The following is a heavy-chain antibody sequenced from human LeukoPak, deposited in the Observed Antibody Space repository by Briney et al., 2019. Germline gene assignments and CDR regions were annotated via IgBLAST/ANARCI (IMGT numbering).Heavy chain of an antibody. J-gene: IGHJ3*02. CDR3: ASLFPYYYDSSGPDAFDI. D-gene: IGHD3-22*01. CDR2: IKQDGNEK. CDR1: GFTFSSYW. Sequence: GGSLRLSCAASGFTFSSYWMSWVRQAPGKGLEWVANIKQDGNEKYYVDSVKGRFTISRDNAKNSLYLQMNSLRAEDTAVYYCASLFPYYYDSSGPDAFDIWGRGTMVTVSS. V-gene: IGHV3-7*01.